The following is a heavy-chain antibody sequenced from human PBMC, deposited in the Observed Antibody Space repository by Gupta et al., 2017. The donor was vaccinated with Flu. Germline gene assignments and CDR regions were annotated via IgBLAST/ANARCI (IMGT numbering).Heavy chain of an antibody. D-gene: IGHD2-15*01. V-gene: IGHV3-9*01. Sequence: EVQLVESGGGWVQPGRSLRLSCAASGFTFDDYAMHWVRQAPGKGLEWVSGISWNSGSIGYADSVKGRFTISRDNAKNSLYLQMNSLRAEDTALYYCAKDGYSGADYWGQGTLVTVSS. CDR2: ISWNSGSI. CDR1: GFTFDDYA. J-gene: IGHJ4*02. CDR3: AKDGYSGADY.